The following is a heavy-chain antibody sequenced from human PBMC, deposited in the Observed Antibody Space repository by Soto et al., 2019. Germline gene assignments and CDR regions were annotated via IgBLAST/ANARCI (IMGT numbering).Heavy chain of an antibody. V-gene: IGHV3-23*01. CDR1: GFIFSNYA. J-gene: IGHJ4*02. CDR2: TSGGGGGT. CDR3: AEGSDYDIVTAYRAFDF. D-gene: IGHD3-9*01. Sequence: EVQLLESGGGLVQPGGSLRLSCSASGFIFSNYAMSWVRQAPGRGLEWVSSTSGGGGGTHYADSVKGRFTISRDNPKNTLHRQMNGLRAEDTAVYYCAEGSDYDIVTAYRAFDFWGQGTLVTVSS.